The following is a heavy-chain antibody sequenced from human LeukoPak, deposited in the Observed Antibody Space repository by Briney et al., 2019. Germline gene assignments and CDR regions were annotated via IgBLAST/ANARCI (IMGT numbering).Heavy chain of an antibody. CDR2: VSSNGGST. CDR3: ARDLCPLNHPHTRNWFDP. V-gene: IGHV3-64*01. J-gene: IGHJ5*02. CDR1: GFTFSNYA. D-gene: IGHD2-2*01. Sequence: QPGGSLRLSCAASGFTFSNYAMHWVRQAPGKGLEYVSAVSSNGGSTYYANSVKGRFTISRDNSKNTLSLQMGSLRAEDMGVYYCARDLCPLNHPHTRNWFDPWGQGTLVTVSS.